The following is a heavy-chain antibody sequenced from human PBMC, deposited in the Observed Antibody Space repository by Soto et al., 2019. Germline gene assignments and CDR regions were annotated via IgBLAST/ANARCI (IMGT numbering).Heavy chain of an antibody. D-gene: IGHD3-22*01. Sequence: QVQLVQSGAEVKKPGASVKVSCKASGYTFTSYGISWVRQAPGQGLEWMGWISAYNGNTNYAQKLQGRITMTTDTSTSRAYMELRSLRSDDTAVYYCARDGYYDSSGPDHNYNYYYGMDVWGQGTTVTGSS. V-gene: IGHV1-18*01. CDR3: ARDGYYDSSGPDHNYNYYYGMDV. CDR1: GYTFTSYG. J-gene: IGHJ6*02. CDR2: ISAYNGNT.